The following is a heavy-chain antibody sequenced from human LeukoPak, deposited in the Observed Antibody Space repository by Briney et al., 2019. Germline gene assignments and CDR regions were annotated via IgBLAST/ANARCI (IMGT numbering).Heavy chain of an antibody. CDR3: AKGAGRGGSDWGLFDY. V-gene: IGHV3-23*01. J-gene: IGHJ4*02. CDR1: GFTFSTFA. D-gene: IGHD7-27*01. CDR2: VSFGGGHT. Sequence: GGSLRLSCIASGFTFSTFAMSWVRQTPGKGLEWVSAVSFGGGHTYYADSVKGRFTISRDNSKNTLYLQLSSLRVDYTALYYCAKGAGRGGSDWGLFDYWGQGALVTVSS.